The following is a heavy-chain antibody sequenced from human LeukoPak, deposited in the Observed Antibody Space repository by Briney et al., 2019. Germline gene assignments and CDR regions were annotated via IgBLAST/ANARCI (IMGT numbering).Heavy chain of an antibody. V-gene: IGHV3-66*01. CDR3: ARDAWTTPKTYYDILTGYYSYHYYYGMDV. D-gene: IGHD3-9*01. CDR1: GFTVSSNY. J-gene: IGHJ6*02. Sequence: PGGSLRLSCAASGFTVSSNYMSWVRQAPGKGLEWVSVIYSGGSTYYADSVKGRFTISRDNSKNTLYLQMNSPRAEDTAVYYCARDAWTTPKTYYDILTGYYSYHYYYGMDVWGQGTTVTVSS. CDR2: IYSGGST.